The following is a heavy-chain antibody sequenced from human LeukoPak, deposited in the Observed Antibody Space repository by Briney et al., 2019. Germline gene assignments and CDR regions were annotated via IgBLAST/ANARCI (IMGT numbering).Heavy chain of an antibody. J-gene: IGHJ4*02. Sequence: GGSLRLSCAASGFTFSSYDMNWVRQAPGKGLEWVSGISGSGGSTYSVDSVKGRFTVSRDNSKNALYLQMNSLRAEDTAVYYCLRGGGFDDWGQGTLVTVSS. CDR2: ISGSGGST. CDR3: LRGGGFDD. CDR1: GFTFSSYD. D-gene: IGHD2-15*01. V-gene: IGHV3-23*01.